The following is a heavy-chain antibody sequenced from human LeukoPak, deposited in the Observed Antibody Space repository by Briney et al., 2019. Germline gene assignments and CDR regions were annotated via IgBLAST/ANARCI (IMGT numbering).Heavy chain of an antibody. V-gene: IGHV1-18*01. Sequence: ASVKVSCKASGYTFTSYGISWVRQAPGQGLEWMGWISAYNGNTNYAQKLQGRVTMTTDTSTSTAYMELRSLRSDDTAVYYCARDLVWPYRPYYYGMDVWGQGTTVTVSS. CDR2: ISAYNGNT. CDR3: ARDLVWPYRPYYYGMDV. CDR1: GYTFTSYG. J-gene: IGHJ6*02. D-gene: IGHD3-16*01.